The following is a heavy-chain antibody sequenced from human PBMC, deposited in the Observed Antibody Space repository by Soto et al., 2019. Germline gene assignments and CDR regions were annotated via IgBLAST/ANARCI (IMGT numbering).Heavy chain of an antibody. V-gene: IGHV4-30-2*01. CDR1: GGSISSGGYS. Sequence: SETLSLTCAVSGGSISSGGYSWSWIRQPPGKGLEWIGYIYHSGSTYYNPSLKSRVTISVDRSKNQFSLKLSSVTAADTAVYYCAREAVITTAEGGRSYYFDYWSQGTLVTVSS. J-gene: IGHJ4*02. CDR3: AREAVITTAEGGRSYYFDY. CDR2: IYHSGST. D-gene: IGHD3-22*01.